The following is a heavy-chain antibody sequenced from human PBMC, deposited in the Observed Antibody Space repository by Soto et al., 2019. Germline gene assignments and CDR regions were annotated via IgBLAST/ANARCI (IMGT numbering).Heavy chain of an antibody. CDR2: IWYDGSNK. D-gene: IGHD6-6*01. V-gene: IGHV3-33*01. J-gene: IGHJ4*02. CDR3: ARDSGEVAARLELDN. CDR1: GFTFSSYG. Sequence: QVQLVESGGGVVQPGRSLRLSCAASGFTFSSYGMHWVRQAPGKGLEWVAVIWYDGSNKYYADSVKGRFTISRDNSKNTLYLQMNSLRAEDTAVYYCARDSGEVAARLELDNWGQGTLVTVSS.